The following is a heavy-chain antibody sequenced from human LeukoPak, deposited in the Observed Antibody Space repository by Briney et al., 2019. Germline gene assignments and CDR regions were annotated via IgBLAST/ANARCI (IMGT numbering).Heavy chain of an antibody. V-gene: IGHV4-59*01. CDR3: ARGKTIVDFPDAFDI. CDR1: GGSISSYY. CDR2: IYYSGST. D-gene: IGHD3-22*01. Sequence: SETLSLTCTVSGGSISSYYWSWIRQPPGKGLEWIGYIYYSGSTNYNPSLKSRVTISVDTSKNQFSLKLSSVTAADTAVYYCARGKTIVDFPDAFDIWGQGTMVTVSS. J-gene: IGHJ3*02.